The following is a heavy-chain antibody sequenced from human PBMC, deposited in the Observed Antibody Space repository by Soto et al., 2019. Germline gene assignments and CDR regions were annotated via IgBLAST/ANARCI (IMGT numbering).Heavy chain of an antibody. CDR2: IWYDGRNK. CDR3: ARDFESRFDP. CDR1: GFTFSSYG. J-gene: IGHJ5*02. D-gene: IGHD3-9*01. Sequence: ESGGGAVQPGRSLRLSCAASGFTFSSYGMHWVRQAPGKGLEWVAVIWYDGRNKYYVDSVKGRFTISRDNSKNTLHLQMNSLRAEDTAMYYCARDFESRFDPWGQGTLVTVSS. V-gene: IGHV3-33*01.